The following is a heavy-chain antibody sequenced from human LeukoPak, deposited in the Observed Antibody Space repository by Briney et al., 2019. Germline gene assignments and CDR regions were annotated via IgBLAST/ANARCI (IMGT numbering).Heavy chain of an antibody. Sequence: GGSLRLSCAASGFTFSNYVMSWVRQAPGKGLEWVSAISGSGGGTYYADSVKGRFTISRDNSKNTLYLQMNSLRAEDTAVYYCAKDQRGYYDSGNSYYFDYWGQGTLVTVSS. J-gene: IGHJ4*02. CDR1: GFTFSNYV. V-gene: IGHV3-23*01. CDR3: AKDQRGYYDSGNSYYFDY. D-gene: IGHD3-10*01. CDR2: ISGSGGGT.